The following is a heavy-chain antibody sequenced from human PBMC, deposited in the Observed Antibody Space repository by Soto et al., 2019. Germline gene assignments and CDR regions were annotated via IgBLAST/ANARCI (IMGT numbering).Heavy chain of an antibody. V-gene: IGHV3-23*01. J-gene: IGHJ4*02. CDR2: ISGSGGTT. CDR1: GFTFNSYA. Sequence: VQLLEFGGGLVQPGRSLRLSCGGSGFTFNSYAMTWVRQAPGKGLEWVSAISGSGGTTYYANSVKGRFTISRDQSKDTLYLQMNSLRAEDTAIYYCAKDRHYGSGTYSDSYLDYWGQGTLVTVSS. CDR3: AKDRHYGSGTYSDSYLDY. D-gene: IGHD3-10*01.